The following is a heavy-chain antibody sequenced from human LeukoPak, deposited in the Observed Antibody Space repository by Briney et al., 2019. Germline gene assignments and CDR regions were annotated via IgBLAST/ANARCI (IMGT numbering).Heavy chain of an antibody. CDR3: ARDHREDNWNEWQY. CDR2: INTGNGDT. J-gene: IGHJ4*02. CDR1: GYSFTTYA. Sequence: ASVKVSCKASGYSFTTYALHWVRQAPGQRLGWMGWINTGNGDTKYSQKFQGRVTITRDTSATTAYMELSSLRSEDTAVYYCARDHREDNWNEWQYWGQGTLVTVSS. D-gene: IGHD1-20*01. V-gene: IGHV1-3*04.